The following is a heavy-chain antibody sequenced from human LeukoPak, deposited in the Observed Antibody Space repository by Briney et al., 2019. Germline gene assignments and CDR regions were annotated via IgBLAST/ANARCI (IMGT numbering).Heavy chain of an antibody. D-gene: IGHD3-22*01. J-gene: IGHJ4*02. Sequence: PGGSLRLSCAASGFTFSSYSMNWFRQAPGKGREWVSYISSSSSTIYYADSVKGRFTISRDNAKNSLYLQMNSLRAEDTAVYYCARDDYYDSSGYFDYWGQGTLVTVSS. CDR2: ISSSSSTI. CDR3: ARDDYYDSSGYFDY. V-gene: IGHV3-48*01. CDR1: GFTFSSYS.